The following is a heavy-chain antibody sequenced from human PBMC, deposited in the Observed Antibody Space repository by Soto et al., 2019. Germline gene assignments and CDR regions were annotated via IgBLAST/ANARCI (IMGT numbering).Heavy chain of an antibody. D-gene: IGHD3-3*01. V-gene: IGHV4-39*01. CDR3: ATHSTYYDFWSQY. CDR2: IYYSGST. CDR1: GGSISSSSYY. J-gene: IGHJ4*02. Sequence: NPSETLSLTCTVSGGSISSSSYYWGWIRQPPGKGLEWIGSIYYSGSTYYNPSLKSRVTISVDTSKNQFSLKLSSVTAADTAVYYCATHSTYYDFWSQYWGQGTLVTVSS.